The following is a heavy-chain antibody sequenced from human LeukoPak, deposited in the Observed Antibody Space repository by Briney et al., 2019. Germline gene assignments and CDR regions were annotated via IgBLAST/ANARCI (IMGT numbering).Heavy chain of an antibody. Sequence: ASVKVSCKASGYTLTGYYMHWVRQAPGQGLEWMGWINPNSGGTNYAQKFQGRVTMTRDTSISTAYMELSRLRSDDTAVYYCARGGNYYDSSGYPIWGQGTTVTVSS. CDR3: ARGGNYYDSSGYPI. D-gene: IGHD3-22*01. V-gene: IGHV1-2*02. CDR2: INPNSGGT. J-gene: IGHJ6*02. CDR1: GYTLTGYY.